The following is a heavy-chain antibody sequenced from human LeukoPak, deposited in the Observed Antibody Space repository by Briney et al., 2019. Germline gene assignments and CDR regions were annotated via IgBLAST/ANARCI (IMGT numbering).Heavy chain of an antibody. Sequence: GGSLRLSCAASGFIFSTYAMSWVRQAPGKGLEWVSAISDSGGNTYYADSVKGRFTISRDNSKNTLYLQMNSLRAEDTAVYYCAKDKGSSSWRGIFDYWGQGTLVTVSS. CDR3: AKDKGSSSWRGIFDY. CDR2: ISDSGGNT. D-gene: IGHD6-13*01. J-gene: IGHJ4*02. V-gene: IGHV3-23*01. CDR1: GFIFSTYA.